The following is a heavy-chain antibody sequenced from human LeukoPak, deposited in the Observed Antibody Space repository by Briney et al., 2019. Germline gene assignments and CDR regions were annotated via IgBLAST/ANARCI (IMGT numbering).Heavy chain of an antibody. J-gene: IGHJ4*02. CDR1: GFTFSSYS. D-gene: IGHD6-19*01. Sequence: GGSLRLSCAASGFTFSSYSMNWVRQAPGKGLEWVSSISSSSSYIYYADSGKGRFTISRDNAKNSLYLQMNSLRAEDTAVYYCARFAGRYGYYFDYWGQGTLVTVSS. CDR2: ISSSSSYI. CDR3: ARFAGRYGYYFDY. V-gene: IGHV3-21*01.